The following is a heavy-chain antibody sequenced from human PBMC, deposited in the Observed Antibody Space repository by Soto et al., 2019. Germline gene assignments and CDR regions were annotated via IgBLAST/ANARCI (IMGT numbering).Heavy chain of an antibody. J-gene: IGHJ6*02. V-gene: IGHV1-2*04. CDR2: INPNSGGT. CDR3: ARVKAAGPYDYYGMDV. D-gene: IGHD6-13*01. CDR1: GYTFTGYY. Sequence: SSVKVSCKASGYTFTGYYMHWVRQAPGQGLEWMGWINPNSGGTNYAQKFQGWVTMTRDTSISTAYMELSRLRSDDTAVYYCARVKAAGPYDYYGMDVWGQGTTVTVSS.